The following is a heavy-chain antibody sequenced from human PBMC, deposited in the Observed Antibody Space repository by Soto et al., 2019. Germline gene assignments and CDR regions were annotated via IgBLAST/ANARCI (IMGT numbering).Heavy chain of an antibody. CDR2: IWYDGSNK. D-gene: IGHD2-2*01. J-gene: IGHJ6*02. Sequence: GGSLRLSCAASGFTFSSYGMHWVRQAPGKGLEWVAVIWYDGSNKYYADSVKGRFTISRDNSKNTLYLQMNSLRAEDTAVYYCARDRIAVVPPDADYYYYGMDVWGQGTTVTV. CDR1: GFTFSSYG. CDR3: ARDRIAVVPPDADYYYYGMDV. V-gene: IGHV3-33*01.